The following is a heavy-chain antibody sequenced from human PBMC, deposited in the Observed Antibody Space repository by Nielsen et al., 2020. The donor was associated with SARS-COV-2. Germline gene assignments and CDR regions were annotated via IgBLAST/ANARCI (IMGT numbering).Heavy chain of an antibody. CDR2: INVDGSTT. CDR3: ARDYDFPEGYGMDV. J-gene: IGHJ6*02. Sequence: GESLKISCAASRFTFRGYWMHWVRQAPGKGLVWVSRINVDGSTTSYADSVKGRFTISRDNARNTLYLQMNSLRAEDTAVYYCARDYDFPEGYGMDVWGQGTTVTVSS. CDR1: RFTFRGYW. D-gene: IGHD3-3*01. V-gene: IGHV3-74*01.